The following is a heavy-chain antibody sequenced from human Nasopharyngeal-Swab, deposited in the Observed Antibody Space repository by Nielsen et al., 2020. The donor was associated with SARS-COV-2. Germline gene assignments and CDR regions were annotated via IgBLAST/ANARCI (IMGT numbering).Heavy chain of an antibody. CDR2: IKQDGSEK. V-gene: IGHV3-7*03. J-gene: IGHJ4*02. CDR3: ARATMATAMGKGFRYFDY. Sequence: GESLKISCAASGFTFSSYWMSWVRQAPGKGLEWVANIKQDGSEKYYVDSVKGRFTISRDNSKNTLYLQMNSLRAEDTAVYYCARATMATAMGKGFRYFDYWGQGTLVTVSS. D-gene: IGHD5-18*01. CDR1: GFTFSSYW.